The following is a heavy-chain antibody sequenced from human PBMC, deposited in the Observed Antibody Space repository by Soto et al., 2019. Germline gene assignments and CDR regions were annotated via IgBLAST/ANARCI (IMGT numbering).Heavy chain of an antibody. CDR2: ISGSGGST. Sequence: GGSLRLSCAASGFTFSSYAMSWVRQAPGKGLEWVSAISGSGGSTYYADSVKGRFTISRDNSKNTLYLQMNSLRAEDTAVYYCAKSDTKLAAALSWFDPWGQGTLVTVSS. D-gene: IGHD6-13*01. V-gene: IGHV3-23*01. CDR1: GFTFSSYA. CDR3: AKSDTKLAAALSWFDP. J-gene: IGHJ5*02.